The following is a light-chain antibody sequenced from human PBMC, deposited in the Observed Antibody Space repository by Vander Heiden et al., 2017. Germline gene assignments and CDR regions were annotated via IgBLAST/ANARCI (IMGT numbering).Light chain of an antibody. J-gene: IGKJ5*01. CDR1: QSVNIF. CDR2: NAT. V-gene: IGKV3-11*01. Sequence: IVLTQSPSTLSLSPGERAPLACQASQSVNIFLAWYQQKPGQAPRLLISNATNRATGIPARVSGSGSGTDFTLTISSLDPEDFAVYYCQQRSNWPITFGQGTRLEIK. CDR3: QQRSNWPIT.